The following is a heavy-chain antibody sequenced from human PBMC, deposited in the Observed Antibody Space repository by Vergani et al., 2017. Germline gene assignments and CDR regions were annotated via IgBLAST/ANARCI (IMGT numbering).Heavy chain of an antibody. D-gene: IGHD3-10*01. V-gene: IGHV5-51*01. CDR3: ARQSSGSYYNPGIWGSYYYYYGMDV. Sequence: EVQLVQSGAEVKKPGESLKISCKGSGYSFTSYWIGWVRQMPGKGLEWMGIIYPGDSDTRYSPSFPGQVTISADKSISTAYLQWRRLKASDTAMYYCARQSSGSYYNPGIWGSYYYYYGMDVWGQGTTGNVSS. CDR1: GYSFTSYW. CDR2: IYPGDSDT. J-gene: IGHJ6*02.